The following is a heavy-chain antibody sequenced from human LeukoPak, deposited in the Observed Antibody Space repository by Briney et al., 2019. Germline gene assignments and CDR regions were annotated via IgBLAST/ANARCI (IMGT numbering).Heavy chain of an antibody. D-gene: IGHD3-10*01. J-gene: IGHJ6*02. CDR2: ISSSSSYI. V-gene: IGHV3-21*01. Sequence: GGSLRLSCAASGFTFGSYAMSWVRQAPGKGLEWVSSISSSSSYIYYADSVKGRFTISRDNAKNSLYLQMNSLRAEDTAVYYCARDYYGSGFPNYYYGMDVWGQGSTVTVSS. CDR1: GFTFGSYA. CDR3: ARDYYGSGFPNYYYGMDV.